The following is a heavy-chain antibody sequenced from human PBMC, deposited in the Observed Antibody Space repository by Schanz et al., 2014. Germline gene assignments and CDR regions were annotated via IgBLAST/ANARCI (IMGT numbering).Heavy chain of an antibody. Sequence: AASGFTFSKYGVHWVRQAPGKGLEWVAVIWYNGSNKYYADSVRGRFSISRDNSKNTLYLQMNILRADVTAVYHCARDRVSSSSYFDYRGKGT. CDR3: ARDRVSSSSYFDY. D-gene: IGHD2-2*01. J-gene: IGHJ4*02. CDR1: GFTFSKYG. CDR2: IWYNGSNK. V-gene: IGHV3-33*01.